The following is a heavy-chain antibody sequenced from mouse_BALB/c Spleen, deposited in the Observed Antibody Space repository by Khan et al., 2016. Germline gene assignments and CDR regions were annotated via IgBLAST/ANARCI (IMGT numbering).Heavy chain of an antibody. CDR3: ARDYYGISYFDY. V-gene: IGHV3-2*02. CDR2: ITSSGST. CDR1: GYSITSDYA. D-gene: IGHD1-1*01. Sequence: EVKLLESGPGLVKPSQSLSLTCTVTGYSITSDYAWNWIRQFPGNKLEWMGYITSSGSTTYNPSLKSRISISRDTSKNQFFLQLNSVTAEDTATYYCARDYYGISYFDYWGQGTTLTVSS. J-gene: IGHJ2*01.